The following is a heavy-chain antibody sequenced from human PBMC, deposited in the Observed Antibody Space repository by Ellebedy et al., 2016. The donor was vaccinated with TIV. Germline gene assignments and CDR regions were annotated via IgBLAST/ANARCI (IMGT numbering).Heavy chain of an antibody. CDR2: IYYSGST. Sequence: SETLSLTCTVSGGSISSYYWSWIRQPPGKGLEWIGYIYYSGSTNYNPSPKSRVTISVDTSKNQFSLKLSSVTAADTAVYYCARVDSDYYDISGYRHDWFDPWGQGTLVTVSS. D-gene: IGHD3-22*01. J-gene: IGHJ5*02. CDR1: GGSISSYY. V-gene: IGHV4-59*01. CDR3: ARVDSDYYDISGYRHDWFDP.